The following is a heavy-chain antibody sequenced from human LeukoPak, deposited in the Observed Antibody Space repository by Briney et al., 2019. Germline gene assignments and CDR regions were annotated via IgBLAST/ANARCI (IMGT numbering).Heavy chain of an antibody. CDR3: ETGLWGESGYSYVNFDY. J-gene: IGHJ4*02. D-gene: IGHD5-18*01. CDR2: INNFGTT. Sequence: SETLSLTCPVYGCSFPGYYWRYLRQPPGKGLEWMGGINNFGTTNYNPSLRSRLTISVDTAQNQFSQNLSSVTAADTAVYYCETGLWGESGYSYVNFDYWAEGTLVTVSS. CDR1: GCSFPGYY. V-gene: IGHV4-34*01.